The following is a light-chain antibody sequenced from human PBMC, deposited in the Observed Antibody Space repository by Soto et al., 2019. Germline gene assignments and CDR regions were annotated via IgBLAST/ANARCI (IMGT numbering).Light chain of an antibody. V-gene: IGKV1-5*01. CDR1: QSISSW. CDR3: QHYNSF. Sequence: DILMTQSPSTLSAAVGDRVTITCPARQSISSWLAWYLQKPGQAPKLLIYDASTLESGVTSRFSGSGSGPEFTLTISSLQPDDFATYYCQHYNSFFGPGTKVDIK. CDR2: DAS. J-gene: IGKJ3*01.